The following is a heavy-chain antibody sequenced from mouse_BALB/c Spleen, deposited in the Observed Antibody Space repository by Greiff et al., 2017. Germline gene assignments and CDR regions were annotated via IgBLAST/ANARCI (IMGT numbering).Heavy chain of an antibody. J-gene: IGHJ3*01. V-gene: IGHV14-4*02. CDR2: IDPENGDT. CDR3: NPYYGSSSFAY. D-gene: IGHD1-1*01. CDR1: GFNIKDYY. Sequence: EVQLQQSGAELVRSGASVKLSCTASGFNIKDYYMHWVKQRPEQGLEWIGWIDPENGDTEYAPKFQGKATMTADTSSNTAYLQLSSLTSEDTAVYYCNPYYGSSSFAYWGQGTLVTVSA.